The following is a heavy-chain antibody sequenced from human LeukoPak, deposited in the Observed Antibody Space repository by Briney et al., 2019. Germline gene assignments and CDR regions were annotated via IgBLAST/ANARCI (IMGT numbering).Heavy chain of an antibody. J-gene: IGHJ4*02. D-gene: IGHD2-15*01. CDR1: GFTVSSNY. CDR2: IYSGGST. CDR3: AIPHSGYCSGGSCFGDY. V-gene: IGHV3-66*01. Sequence: GGSLRLSCAASGFTVSSNYMSWVRQAPGKGLEWVSVIYSGGSTYYADSVKGRFTISRDNSKNTLYLQMNSLRAEDTAVYYCAIPHSGYCSGGSCFGDYWGQGTLVTVSS.